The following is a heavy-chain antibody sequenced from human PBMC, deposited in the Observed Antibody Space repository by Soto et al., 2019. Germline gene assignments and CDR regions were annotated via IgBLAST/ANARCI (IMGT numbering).Heavy chain of an antibody. CDR3: AKQRADYGSGADTFYFDS. CDR2: LSGSGGTT. CDR1: GVTFSNYA. D-gene: IGHD3-10*01. V-gene: IGHV3-23*01. J-gene: IGHJ4*02. Sequence: EVQLLESGGGLVQPGGSLRLSCTVSGVTFSNYAMNWVRQAPGKGLEWVSSLSGSGGTTYYADSVKGRFIISRDNSKNTLYLLMNSLRAEDTALYYCAKQRADYGSGADTFYFDSWGQGVLVTVSS.